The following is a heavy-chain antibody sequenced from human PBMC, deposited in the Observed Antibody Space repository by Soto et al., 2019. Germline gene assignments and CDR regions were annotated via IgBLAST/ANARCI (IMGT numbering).Heavy chain of an antibody. CDR2: IWYDGSNK. CDR1: GFTFSSYG. V-gene: IGHV3-30*02. J-gene: IGHJ6*02. CDR3: AKARRVVSGFAAPYYYYGMDV. D-gene: IGHD3-10*01. Sequence: PGGSLRLSCAASGFTFSSYGMHWVRQAPGKGLEWVAVIWYDGSNKYYADSVKGRFTISRDNSKNTLYLQMNSLRAEDTAVYYCAKARRVVSGFAAPYYYYGMDVWGQGTTVTVSS.